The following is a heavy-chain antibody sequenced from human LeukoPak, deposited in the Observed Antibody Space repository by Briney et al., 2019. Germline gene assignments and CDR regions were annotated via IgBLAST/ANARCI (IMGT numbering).Heavy chain of an antibody. CDR1: GDSISNGDYY. V-gene: IGHV4-30-4*01. CDR3: ATRLWFGDTKGFDY. CDR2: IHDSGST. Sequence: SQTLSLTCTVSGDSISNGDYYWSWIRQPPGKGLEWIGYIHDSGSTYYNPSLKSRVAISVDTSRNQFSLKLSSVTAADTAVYYCATRLWFGDTKGFDYWGQGTLVTVSS. J-gene: IGHJ4*02. D-gene: IGHD3-10*01.